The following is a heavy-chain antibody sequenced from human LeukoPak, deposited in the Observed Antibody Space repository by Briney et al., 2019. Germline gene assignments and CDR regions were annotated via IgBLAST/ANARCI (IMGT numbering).Heavy chain of an antibody. CDR2: IYYDGGKK. V-gene: IGHV3-33*01. CDR1: GFIFRNFG. Sequence: GGSLRLSCAASGFIFRNFGMHWVRQGPGKGLEWGAVIYYDGGKKYYADSVKGRFTISRDNSKNTLYLQLNSLRAEDTAVYYCARDRLEIKYFDLWGRGPQVTVSS. CDR3: ARDRLEIKYFDL. D-gene: IGHD1-1*01. J-gene: IGHJ2*01.